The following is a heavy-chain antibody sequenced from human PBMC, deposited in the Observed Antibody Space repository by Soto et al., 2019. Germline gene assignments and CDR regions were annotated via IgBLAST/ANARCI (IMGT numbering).Heavy chain of an antibody. CDR2: ISGSGGST. Sequence: EVQLLESGGGLVQPGGSLRLSCAASGFTFSSYAMSWVRQAPGKWLEWVSAISGSGGSTYYADSVKGRFTISRDNSKITLYLQMNSLRAEDTAVYYCAKVPLLWFGDRGAFDIWGQGTMVTVSS. V-gene: IGHV3-23*01. J-gene: IGHJ3*02. CDR3: AKVPLLWFGDRGAFDI. D-gene: IGHD3-10*01. CDR1: GFTFSSYA.